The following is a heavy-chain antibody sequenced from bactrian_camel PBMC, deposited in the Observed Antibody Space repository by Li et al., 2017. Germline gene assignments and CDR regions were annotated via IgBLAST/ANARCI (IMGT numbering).Heavy chain of an antibody. CDR2: IGSDGNT. CDR3: AAVLRPIVAGTCPSAEWNYKL. Sequence: HVQLEESGGGSVQPGGSLRLSCVFSGYVVRSGCMAWFRQTSGTEREGVAAIGSDGNTIYTEAVKGRFTVSKDNAASTIYLQMNDLKPEDTAEYYCAAVLRPIVAGTCPSAEWNYKLWGQGTQVTVS. J-gene: IGHJ4*01. V-gene: IGHV3S53*01. D-gene: IGHD6*01. CDR1: GYVVRSGC.